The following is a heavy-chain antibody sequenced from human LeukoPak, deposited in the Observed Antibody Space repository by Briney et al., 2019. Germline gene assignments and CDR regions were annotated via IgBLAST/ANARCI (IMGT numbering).Heavy chain of an antibody. V-gene: IGHV4-31*03. J-gene: IGHJ6*02. D-gene: IGHD3-10*02. CDR1: GGSISSGGYY. Sequence: SETLSLTCTVSGGSISSGGYYWSWIRQHPGKGLEWIGYISYSGSTYYSPSLKSRVTISTDTFKNHFSLRLTSVTAADTAVYYCARDLHYYVAMDVWGQGTTVTVSS. CDR2: ISYSGST. CDR3: ARDLHYYVAMDV.